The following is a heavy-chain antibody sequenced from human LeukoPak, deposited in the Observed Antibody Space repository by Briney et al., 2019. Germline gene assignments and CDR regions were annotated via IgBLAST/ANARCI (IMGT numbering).Heavy chain of an antibody. CDR2: IRYDGSNK. D-gene: IGHD4-17*01. J-gene: IGHJ3*02. CDR1: GFTFSSYG. V-gene: IGHV3-30*02. Sequence: GGSLRLSCAASGFTFSSYGMHWVRQAPGKGLEWVAFIRYDGSNKYYADSVKGRFTISRDNSKNTLYLQMNSLRAEDTAVYYRDCLTTWGDAGDAFDIWGQGTMVTVSS. CDR3: DCLTTWGDAGDAFDI.